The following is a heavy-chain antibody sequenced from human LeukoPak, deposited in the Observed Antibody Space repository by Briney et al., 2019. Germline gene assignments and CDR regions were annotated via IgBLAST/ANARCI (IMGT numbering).Heavy chain of an antibody. CDR2: ISSSSSYI. D-gene: IGHD6-19*01. CDR1: GFTFSSYS. CDR3: AKDLGIAVAGSAFDI. Sequence: KPGGSLRLSCAASGFTFSSYSMNWVRQAPGKGLEWVSSISSSSSYIYYADSVKGRFTISRDNSKNTLYLQMNSLRAEDTAVYYCAKDLGIAVAGSAFDIWGQGTMVTVSS. V-gene: IGHV3-21*01. J-gene: IGHJ3*02.